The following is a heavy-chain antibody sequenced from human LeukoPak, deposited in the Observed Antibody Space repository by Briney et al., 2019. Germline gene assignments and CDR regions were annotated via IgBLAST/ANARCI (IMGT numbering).Heavy chain of an antibody. D-gene: IGHD2-15*01. V-gene: IGHV1-18*01. J-gene: IGHJ6*02. CDR2: ISAYNGNT. Sequence: ASVTVSCTASGGTFSSYAISWVRQAPGQGLEWMGWISAYNGNTNYAQKLQGRVTMTTDTSTSTAYMELRSLRSDDTAVYYCARSGPGYCSGGSCYSHYYGMDVWGQGTTVTVSS. CDR1: GGTFSSYA. CDR3: ARSGPGYCSGGSCYSHYYGMDV.